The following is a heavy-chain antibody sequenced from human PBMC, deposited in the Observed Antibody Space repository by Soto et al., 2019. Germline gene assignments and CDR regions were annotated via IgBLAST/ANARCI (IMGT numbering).Heavy chain of an antibody. Sequence: QVQLVQSGAEVKKPGASVKVSCKASGYTFTSYGISWVRQAPGQGLEWMGWISAYNGNTNYAQKLQGRVTMTTDTSTSTAYMELRGLRSDDTAVYYCARAGDYYGSGSYYSGDAFDIWGQGTMVTVSS. V-gene: IGHV1-18*01. J-gene: IGHJ3*02. CDR2: ISAYNGNT. CDR1: GYTFTSYG. D-gene: IGHD3-10*01. CDR3: ARAGDYYGSGSYYSGDAFDI.